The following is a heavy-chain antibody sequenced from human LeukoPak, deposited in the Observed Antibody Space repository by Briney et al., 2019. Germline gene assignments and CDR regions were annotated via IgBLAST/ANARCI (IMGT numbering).Heavy chain of an antibody. V-gene: IGHV4-59*01. Sequence: SETLSLTCTVSGGSISSFYWSWIRQPPGKGLEWIGSIYYSGSTNYNPSLKSRVTISLDTSKNQFSLRLSSVTAADTAVYYCARERVGYDSSGYYHSYYFDYWGQGTLVTVSS. CDR1: GGSISSFY. CDR2: IYYSGST. CDR3: ARERVGYDSSGYYHSYYFDY. J-gene: IGHJ4*02. D-gene: IGHD3-22*01.